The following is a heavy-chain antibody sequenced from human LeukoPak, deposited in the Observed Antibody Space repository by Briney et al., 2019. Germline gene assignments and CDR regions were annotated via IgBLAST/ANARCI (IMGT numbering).Heavy chain of an antibody. Sequence: ASVKVSCKASGYTFTNYYIHWVRQAPGQGLEYMGIINPSAGNAGYAQKFQGRVTMTRDTSTSTVYMEVSSLRSEDTAVYYCARETPNSSWFDPWGQGTLVTVSS. CDR1: GYTFTNYY. V-gene: IGHV1-46*01. CDR2: INPSAGNA. D-gene: IGHD1-1*01. CDR3: ARETPNSSWFDP. J-gene: IGHJ5*02.